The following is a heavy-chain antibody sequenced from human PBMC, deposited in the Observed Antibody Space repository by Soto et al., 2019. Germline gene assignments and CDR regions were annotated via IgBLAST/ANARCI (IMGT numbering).Heavy chain of an antibody. D-gene: IGHD2-21*01. CDR2: ISTGGAYM. Sequence: EVQLVESGGGLVKAGGSLRLFCTASGFTFRNYNMNWVRQAPGKGLEWVSSISTGGAYMFYADSVKGRFTTSRDNAQNSLFLQIASPRAEDTAVYYCARDIASPGGDYFDSWGQGTLVTVSS. CDR1: GFTFRNYN. J-gene: IGHJ4*02. V-gene: IGHV3-21*06. CDR3: ARDIASPGGDYFDS.